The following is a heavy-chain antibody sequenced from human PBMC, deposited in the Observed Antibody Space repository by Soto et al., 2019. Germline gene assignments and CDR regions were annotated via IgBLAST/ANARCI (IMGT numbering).Heavy chain of an antibody. CDR1: GGSVSSGIYY. V-gene: IGHV4-61*02. J-gene: IGHJ6*02. CDR3: ARAYSTYYYYYYGMDV. Sequence: TLSLTCTVSGGSVSSGIYYWSWIRQPAGKGLEWIGRIYTSGSTNYNPSLKSRVTMSVDTSKNQFSLKLSSVTAADTAVYYCARAYSTYYYYYYGMDVWGQGTTVTVSS. CDR2: IYTSGST. D-gene: IGHD4-4*01.